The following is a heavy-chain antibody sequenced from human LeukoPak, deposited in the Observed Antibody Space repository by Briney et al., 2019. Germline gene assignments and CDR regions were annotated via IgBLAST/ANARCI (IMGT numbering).Heavy chain of an antibody. J-gene: IGHJ4*02. CDR1: GCTFTGYY. CDR3: ARDLGHSSSDY. CDR2: INPNSGGT. V-gene: IGHV1-2*02. D-gene: IGHD6-6*01. Sequence: ASVKVSCKASGCTFTGYYMHWVRQAPGQGLEWMGWINPNSGGTNYEQKFQGRVTMTRDTSISTAYMELSSLRSDDTAVYYCARDLGHSSSDYWGQGTLVTVSS.